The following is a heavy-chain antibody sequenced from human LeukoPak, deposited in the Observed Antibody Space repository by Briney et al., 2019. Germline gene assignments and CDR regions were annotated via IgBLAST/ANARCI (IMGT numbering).Heavy chain of an antibody. V-gene: IGHV1-2*04. CDR1: GYTFTGYY. D-gene: IGHD3-10*01. CDR3: ARGVEIDYYGSGSYDY. CDR2: INPNSGGT. J-gene: IGHJ4*02. Sequence: ASVKVSCKASGYTFTGYYMHWVRQAPGQGLEWVGWINPNSGGTNYVQKFQGWVTMTRDTSISTAYMELSRLRSDDTAVYYCARGVEIDYYGSGSYDYWGQGTLVTVSS.